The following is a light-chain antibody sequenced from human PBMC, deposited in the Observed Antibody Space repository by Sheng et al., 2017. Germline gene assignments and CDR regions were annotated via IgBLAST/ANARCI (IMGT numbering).Light chain of an antibody. CDR2: DAS. V-gene: IGKV1-33*01. CDR1: QSINTW. J-gene: IGKJ3*01. Sequence: DIQMTQSPSTLSASVGDRVTITCRASQSINTWLAWYQQKPGKAPKLLIYDASNLETGVPSRFSGSGSGTDFTFTISSLQPEDIATYYCQQYDNLAFTFGPGTKVDIK. CDR3: QQYDNLAFT.